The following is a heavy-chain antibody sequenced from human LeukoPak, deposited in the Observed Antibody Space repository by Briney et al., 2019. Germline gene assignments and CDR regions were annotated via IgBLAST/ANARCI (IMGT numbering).Heavy chain of an antibody. D-gene: IGHD3-10*01. V-gene: IGHV4-30-4*01. CDR2: IHDSGST. J-gene: IGHJ5*02. CDR1: GASISSGDYH. Sequence: SETLSLTCTVSGASISSGDYHWNWIRQPPGKGLEWIGFIHDSGSTYYNPSLKSRVSISRDMSKNQLSLKLISVTAADTAVYYCARIRGVLNWFDPWGQGTLVTVSS. CDR3: ARIRGVLNWFDP.